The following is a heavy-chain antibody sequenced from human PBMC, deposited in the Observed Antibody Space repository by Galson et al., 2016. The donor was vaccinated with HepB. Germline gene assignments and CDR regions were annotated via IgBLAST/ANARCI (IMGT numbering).Heavy chain of an antibody. CDR1: GYTFINYG. J-gene: IGHJ4*02. Sequence: SVKVSCKASGYTFINYGISWVRQAPGQGLEWMGWISVDIGHTNYAQKLQDRVTMTTDTSTSTAYMELRSLRSDDTAVYYCARESLYCSGGNCYSPLGDYWGQGTLVTVSS. CDR3: ARESLYCSGGNCYSPLGDY. CDR2: ISVDIGHT. D-gene: IGHD2-15*01. V-gene: IGHV1-18*04.